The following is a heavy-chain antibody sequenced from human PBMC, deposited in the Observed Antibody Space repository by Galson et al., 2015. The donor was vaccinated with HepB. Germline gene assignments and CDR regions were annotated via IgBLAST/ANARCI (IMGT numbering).Heavy chain of an antibody. J-gene: IGHJ3*02. V-gene: IGHV3-48*01. Sequence: SLRLSCAASGFTFSSYSMNWVRQAPGKGLEWVSYISSSSSTIYYADSVKGRFTISRDNAKNSLYLQMNSLRAEDTAVYYCARDGLRFLEWLLPPRAFDIWGQGTMVTVSS. CDR2: ISSSSSTI. CDR3: ARDGLRFLEWLLPPRAFDI. D-gene: IGHD3-3*01. CDR1: GFTFSSYS.